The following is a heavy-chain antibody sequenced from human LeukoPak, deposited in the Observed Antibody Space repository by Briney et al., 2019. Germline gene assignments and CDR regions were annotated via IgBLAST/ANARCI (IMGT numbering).Heavy chain of an antibody. D-gene: IGHD4-11*01. Sequence: ASVKVSCKASGYTFTGYYMHWVRQAPGQGLEWMGWINPNNGETNYVQKYQGRVTMTRDTSISTAYMELSSLRSDDTAMYYCATRDYSNVNWGQGTLLTVSS. CDR3: ATRDYSNVN. J-gene: IGHJ4*02. CDR1: GYTFTGYY. V-gene: IGHV1-2*02. CDR2: INPNNGET.